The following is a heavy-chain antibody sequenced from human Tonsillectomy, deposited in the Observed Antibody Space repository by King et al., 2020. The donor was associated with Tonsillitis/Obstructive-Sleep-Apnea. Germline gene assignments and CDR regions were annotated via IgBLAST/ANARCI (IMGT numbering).Heavy chain of an antibody. V-gene: IGHV5-51*01. D-gene: IGHD6-19*01. CDR3: ARQQALAGTVLHYGDD. Sequence: VQLVQSGAEVKKPGESLKISCKGSGYSFTNYWIGWVRQMPGKGLEWMGIIYPGDSDTRYGPSFQGQVTISAARSISTAYLQWSSLKASDTAIYFCARQQALAGTVLHYGDDWGQGTLVTVSS. CDR2: IYPGDSDT. CDR1: GYSFTNYW. J-gene: IGHJ4*02.